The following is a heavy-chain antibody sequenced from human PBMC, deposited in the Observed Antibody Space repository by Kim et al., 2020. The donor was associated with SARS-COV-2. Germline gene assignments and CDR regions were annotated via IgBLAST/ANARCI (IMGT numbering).Heavy chain of an antibody. CDR3: AKDLVSGTGLFDS. V-gene: IGHV3-23*01. D-gene: IGHD1-7*01. Sequence: SYMGSEKGRFTISRDNSKNTLYLQMNSLRADDTAIYYCAKDLVSGTGLFDSWGLGTLVTVSS. J-gene: IGHJ4*02.